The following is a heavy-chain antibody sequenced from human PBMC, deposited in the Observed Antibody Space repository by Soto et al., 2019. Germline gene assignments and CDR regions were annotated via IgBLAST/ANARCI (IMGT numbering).Heavy chain of an antibody. J-gene: IGHJ6*02. CDR3: ARRRGTKGCSGGSCYPPHYGMDV. D-gene: IGHD2-15*01. CDR2: INHSGST. Sequence: PSETLSLTCAVYGGSFSGYYWSWIRQPPGKWLEWIGEINHSGSTNYNPSLKSRVTISVDTSKNQFSLKLSSVTAADTAVYYCARRRGTKGCSGGSCYPPHYGMDVWGQGXTVTVYS. V-gene: IGHV4-34*01. CDR1: GGSFSGYY.